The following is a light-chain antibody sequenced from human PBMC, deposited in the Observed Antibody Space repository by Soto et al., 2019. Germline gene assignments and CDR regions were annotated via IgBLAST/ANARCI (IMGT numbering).Light chain of an antibody. CDR2: GAS. CDR3: QQYNDWPPLLT. Sequence: IVLTQSPATLSVSPGERATLSCRASQNISNYLIWYQQKPGQAPRLLIYGASSRATGIPARFSGSGSGTEFTLTISSLQSEDFAVYYCQQYNDWPPLLTFGGGTKVDIK. J-gene: IGKJ4*01. V-gene: IGKV3-15*01. CDR1: QNISNY.